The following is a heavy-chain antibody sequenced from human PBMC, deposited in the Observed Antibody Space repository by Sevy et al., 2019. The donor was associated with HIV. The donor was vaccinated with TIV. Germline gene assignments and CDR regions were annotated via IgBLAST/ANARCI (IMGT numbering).Heavy chain of an antibody. CDR1: GFTFSSYW. CDR3: ARVPLMYYYGSGSYYRGGEYYFDY. J-gene: IGHJ4*02. D-gene: IGHD3-10*01. Sequence: GGSLRLSCAASGFTFSSYWMHWVRQAPGKGLVWVSRINSDGSSTSYADSVKGRFTISRDNAKNTLYLQMNSLRAEDTALYYCARVPLMYYYGSGSYYRGGEYYFDYWGQGTLVTVSS. CDR2: INSDGSST. V-gene: IGHV3-74*01.